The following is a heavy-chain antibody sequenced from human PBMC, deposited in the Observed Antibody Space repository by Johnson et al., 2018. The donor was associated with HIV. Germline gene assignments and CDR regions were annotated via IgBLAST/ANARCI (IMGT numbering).Heavy chain of an antibody. D-gene: IGHD2-21*01. CDR2: IGTAGDT. Sequence: VQLVESGGGLVQPGGSLRLSCAASGFSFSSYDMHWVRHATGKGLEWVSAIGTAGDTYYPGSVKGRFTISRENAKNSLYLQMNSLRAEDTAVYYCAREESIVVAIAIQAFDIWGQGTMVTVSS. CDR1: GFSFSSYD. V-gene: IGHV3-13*01. CDR3: AREESIVVAIAIQAFDI. J-gene: IGHJ3*02.